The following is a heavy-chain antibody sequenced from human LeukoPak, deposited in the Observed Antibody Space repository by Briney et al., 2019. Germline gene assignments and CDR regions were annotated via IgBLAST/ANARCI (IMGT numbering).Heavy chain of an antibody. CDR1: GFTFSSYG. D-gene: IGHD3-22*01. CDR2: IWYDGSNK. V-gene: IGHV3-33*01. CDR3: ASSYYYDSSGYYY. J-gene: IGHJ4*02. Sequence: GGSLRLSCAASGFTFSSYGMHWVRQAPGKGGEWVAIIWYDGSNKYYADPVKGRFTISRDNSKNTLYLQMNSLRAEDTAVYYCASSYYYDSSGYYYWGQGTLVTVSS.